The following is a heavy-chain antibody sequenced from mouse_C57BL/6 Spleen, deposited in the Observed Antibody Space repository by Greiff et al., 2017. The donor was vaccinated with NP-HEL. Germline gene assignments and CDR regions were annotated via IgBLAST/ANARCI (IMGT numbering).Heavy chain of an antibody. CDR1: GYAFSSYW. D-gene: IGHD2-4*01. CDR3: ARSRGYDYDDYFDY. J-gene: IGHJ2*01. V-gene: IGHV1-80*01. CDR2: IYPGDGDT. Sequence: VKLQESGAELVKPGASVKISCKASGYAFSSYWMNWVKQRPGKGLEWIGQIYPGDGDTNYNGKFKGKATLTADKSSSTAYMQLSSLTSEDSAVYFCARSRGYDYDDYFDYWGQGTTLTVSS.